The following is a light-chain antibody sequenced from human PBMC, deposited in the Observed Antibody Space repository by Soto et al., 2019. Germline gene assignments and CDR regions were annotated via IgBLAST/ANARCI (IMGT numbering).Light chain of an antibody. J-gene: IGKJ1*01. CDR3: QQNYRATPWT. CDR1: QSISRY. Sequence: DIQMTQSRSSLSASVGDRIAITCRASQSISRYLNWYQHKPGKAPKLLINAASSLERGVPSRFSGGGSGTDFTLNISSLQPDDFATYYCQQNYRATPWTFGQGTKV. V-gene: IGKV1-39*01. CDR2: AAS.